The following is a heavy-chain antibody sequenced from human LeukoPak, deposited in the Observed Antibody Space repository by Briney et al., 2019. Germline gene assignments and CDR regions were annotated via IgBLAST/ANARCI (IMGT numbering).Heavy chain of an antibody. Sequence: SETLSLTCSVSGGSVSSGDYYWSWIRQPPGKGLEWIAYVYYTGSTKYNPSLKSRVAISVDTSKNQFSLKLSSVTAADTAVYYCARTGYCSGGSCYGGWFDPWGQGTLVIVSS. CDR3: ARTGYCSGGSCYGGWFDP. CDR1: GGSVSSGDYY. J-gene: IGHJ5*02. V-gene: IGHV4-61*08. CDR2: VYYTGST. D-gene: IGHD2-15*01.